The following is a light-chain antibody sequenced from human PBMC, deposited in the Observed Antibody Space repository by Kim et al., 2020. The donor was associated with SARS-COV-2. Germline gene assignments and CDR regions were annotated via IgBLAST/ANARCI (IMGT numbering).Light chain of an antibody. V-gene: IGKV1-33*01. CDR2: DAS. Sequence: ASVGDRVTITCLASQDIKKYLKWFQQKPAKAPKLLIYDASNLEVGVPSRFTGGGSGTHFTLTISDLQPVDVATYYCQQSDNLPLTFGPGTKVDIK. J-gene: IGKJ3*01. CDR1: QDIKKY. CDR3: QQSDNLPLT.